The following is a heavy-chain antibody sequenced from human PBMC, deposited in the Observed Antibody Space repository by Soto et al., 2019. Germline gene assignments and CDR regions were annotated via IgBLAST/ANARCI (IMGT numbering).Heavy chain of an antibody. CDR2: INAGNGYT. CDR3: ATWTWLVPFDY. Sequence: QVQLVQSEAEVKKPGASVKVSCKASGYTFTNYAMHWVRQAPGQRLEWMGWINAGNGYTKYSQKFQGRVTITRDTSANTAYMELNSLRSEDTAVYYCATWTWLVPFDYWGQGTLVTVSS. J-gene: IGHJ4*02. V-gene: IGHV1-3*01. D-gene: IGHD6-19*01. CDR1: GYTFTNYA.